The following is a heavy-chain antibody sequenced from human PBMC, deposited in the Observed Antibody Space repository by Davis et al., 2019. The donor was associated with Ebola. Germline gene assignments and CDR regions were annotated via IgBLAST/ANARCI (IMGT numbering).Heavy chain of an antibody. CDR3: ARDWSSSWYWFDP. CDR1: GFTFSSYS. Sequence: GESLKISCAASGFTFSSYSMNWVRQAPGKGLEWVSYISSSSSTIYYADSVKGRFTISRDNAKNTLYLQMNSVRVEDTAVYYCARDWSSSWYWFDPWGQGTLVTVSS. J-gene: IGHJ5*02. D-gene: IGHD6-13*01. CDR2: ISSSSSTI. V-gene: IGHV3-48*01.